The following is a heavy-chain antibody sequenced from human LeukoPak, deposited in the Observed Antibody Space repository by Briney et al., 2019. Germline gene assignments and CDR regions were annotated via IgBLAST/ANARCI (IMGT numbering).Heavy chain of an antibody. J-gene: IGHJ4*02. CDR2: ISGSGGST. D-gene: IGHD3-22*01. CDR3: AKDTSPVTMIQTHFDY. Sequence: PGGSLRLSCAASGFTFSSYAMSWVRQAPGKGLEWVSAISGSGGSTYYADSVKGRFTISRDNSKNTLYLQMNSLRAEDTAVYYCAKDTSPVTMIQTHFDYWGQGTLVTVSS. CDR1: GFTFSSYA. V-gene: IGHV3-23*01.